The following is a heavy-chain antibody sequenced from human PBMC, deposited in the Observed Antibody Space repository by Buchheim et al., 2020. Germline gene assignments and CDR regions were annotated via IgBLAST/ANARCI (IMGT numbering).Heavy chain of an antibody. Sequence: QVQLQESGPGLVKPSQTLSLTCTVSGGSISSGGYYWSWIRHHPGKGLECIGYIYYSGSTYYNPSLKSRVTISVDTSKNQFSLKLSSVTAADTAVYYCARGRGYSSSWSNGNWFDPWGKGTL. CDR2: IYYSGST. CDR3: ARGRGYSSSWSNGNWFDP. J-gene: IGHJ5*02. V-gene: IGHV4-31*03. CDR1: GGSISSGGYY. D-gene: IGHD6-13*01.